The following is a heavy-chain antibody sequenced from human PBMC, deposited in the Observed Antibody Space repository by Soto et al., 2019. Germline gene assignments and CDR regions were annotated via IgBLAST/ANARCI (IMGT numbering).Heavy chain of an antibody. D-gene: IGHD6-19*01. Sequence: QVQLQLWGAGLLKPSESLSLTCAVYGGSFSDFYWTWIRQLPGKGLEWIREINHSGNTNYNPSLKSRVAISVDTSKNQFSLYLGSVTAADTAVYYCGPRGAVADPRGYWGQGTLVTVSS. J-gene: IGHJ4*02. CDR3: GPRGAVADPRGY. CDR2: INHSGNT. CDR1: GGSFSDFY. V-gene: IGHV4-34*01.